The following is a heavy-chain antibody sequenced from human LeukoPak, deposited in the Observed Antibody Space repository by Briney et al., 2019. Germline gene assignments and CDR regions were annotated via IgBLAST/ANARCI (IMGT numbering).Heavy chain of an antibody. D-gene: IGHD3-22*01. CDR2: IYYSGST. CDR3: ARLQYGGLYYYDSSGYYYDY. CDR1: GGSISSGGYY. V-gene: IGHV4-31*03. J-gene: IGHJ4*02. Sequence: SETLSLTCTVSGGSISSGGYYWSWIRQHPGKGLEWIGYIYYSGSTYYNPSLKSRVTISVDTSKNQFSLKPSSVTAADTAVYYCARLQYGGLYYYDSSGYYYDYWGQGTLVTVSS.